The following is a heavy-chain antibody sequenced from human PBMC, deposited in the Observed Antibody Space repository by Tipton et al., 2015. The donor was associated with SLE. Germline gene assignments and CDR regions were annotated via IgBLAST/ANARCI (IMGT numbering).Heavy chain of an antibody. CDR3: ARELPKTNWFDP. J-gene: IGHJ5*02. V-gene: IGHV3-74*01. Sequence: SLRLSCAASGFTFSSYWMHWVRQAPGKGLVWVSRINSDGSSTSYADSVKGRFTISRDNAKNTLYLQMNSLRAEDTAVYYCARELPKTNWFDPWGQGTLVTVSS. CDR2: INSDGSST. CDR1: GFTFSSYW.